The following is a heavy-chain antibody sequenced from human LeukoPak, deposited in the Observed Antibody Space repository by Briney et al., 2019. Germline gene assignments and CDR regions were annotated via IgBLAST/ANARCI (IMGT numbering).Heavy chain of an antibody. Sequence: ASVKVSCKASGYTFTSYGISWVRQAPGQGLEWMGWISAYNGNTNYAQKLQGRVTMTTDTSTSTAYMELRSLRSDDTAVYYCARATEYYYGSESYPPLDYWGQGTLVTVSS. CDR3: ARATEYYYGSESYPPLDY. V-gene: IGHV1-18*01. D-gene: IGHD3-10*01. J-gene: IGHJ4*02. CDR1: GYTFTSYG. CDR2: ISAYNGNT.